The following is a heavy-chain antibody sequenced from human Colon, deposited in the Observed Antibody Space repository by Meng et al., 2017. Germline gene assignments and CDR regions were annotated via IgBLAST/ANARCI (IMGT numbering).Heavy chain of an antibody. CDR1: GGSISSSSYY. J-gene: IGHJ3*02. Sequence: SETLSLTCTVSGGSISSSSYYWCWIRQPPGKGLEWIGSIYYSGSTYYNPSLKSRVTISVDTSKNQFSLKLSSVTAADTAVYYCAKGAARWDYYGSGSYRNDAFDIWGQGTMVTVSS. CDR2: IYYSGST. V-gene: IGHV4-39*07. CDR3: AKGAARWDYYGSGSYRNDAFDI. D-gene: IGHD3-10*01.